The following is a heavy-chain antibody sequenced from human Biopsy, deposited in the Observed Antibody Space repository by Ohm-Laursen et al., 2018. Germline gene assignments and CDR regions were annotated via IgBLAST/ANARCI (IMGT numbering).Heavy chain of an antibody. Sequence: SLRLSCSAAGLSFSTYGMHWVRQAPGKGLGWVAVIWYDGSKKYYADSVKGRFTITRDNSKNTLFLQMNSLRAADTAIYYCASDLNGDPSAFDYWGQGTPVTVSS. CDR2: IWYDGSKK. D-gene: IGHD4-17*01. J-gene: IGHJ4*02. CDR3: ASDLNGDPSAFDY. CDR1: GLSFSTYG. V-gene: IGHV3-33*01.